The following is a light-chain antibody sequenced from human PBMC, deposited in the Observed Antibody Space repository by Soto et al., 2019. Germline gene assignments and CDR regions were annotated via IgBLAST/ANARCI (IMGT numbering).Light chain of an antibody. J-gene: IGLJ1*01. CDR1: SSNIGSNY. Sequence: QSVLTQPPSASGTPGQRVTISCSGSSSNIGSNYVYWYQQLPGTAPKLLIYRNNQRPSGVPDRFSGAKSGTSASLAISGLRSEDEADYDGAAWDDSLSVLYGFGTGTKLTVL. V-gene: IGLV1-47*01. CDR3: AAWDDSLSVLYG. CDR2: RNN.